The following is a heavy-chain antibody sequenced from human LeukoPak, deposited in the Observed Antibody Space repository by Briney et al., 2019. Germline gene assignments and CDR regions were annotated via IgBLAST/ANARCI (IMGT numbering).Heavy chain of an antibody. D-gene: IGHD6-19*01. V-gene: IGHV4-31*03. CDR2: IYYSGST. J-gene: IGHJ4*02. CDR3: ARAPKSKKQWLAHFDY. CDR1: GGSISSGGYY. Sequence: PSETLSLTCTVSGGSISSGGYYWSWIRQHPGKGLEWIGYIYYSGSTYYNPSLKSRVTISIDTSKNQFSLKLSSGTAADTAVYYCARAPKSKKQWLAHFDYWGQGTLVTVSS.